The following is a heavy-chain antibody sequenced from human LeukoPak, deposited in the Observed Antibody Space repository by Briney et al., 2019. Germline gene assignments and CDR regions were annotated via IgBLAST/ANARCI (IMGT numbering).Heavy chain of an antibody. CDR2: FDPEDGET. V-gene: IGHV1-24*01. CDR1: GYTLTELS. D-gene: IGHD4-23*01. J-gene: IGHJ4*02. Sequence: ASVKVSCKVSGYTLTELSMHWVRQAPGKGLEWMGGFDPEDGETIYAQKFRGRVTMTEDTSTDTAYMELSSLRSEDTAVYYCATDTETDYGGNFDYWGQGTLVTVSS. CDR3: ATDTETDYGGNFDY.